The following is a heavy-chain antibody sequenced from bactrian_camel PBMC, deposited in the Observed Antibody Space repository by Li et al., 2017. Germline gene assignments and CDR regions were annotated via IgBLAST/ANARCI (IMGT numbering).Heavy chain of an antibody. CDR1: GFTFSGYD. Sequence: VQLVESGGGLVQPGGSLRLSCAASGFTFSGYDMTWVRQAPGKGLEWVSSINSGGGTIVYADSVKGRFTISKDNAKNTLYLKMHSLKPEDTAIYYCAASIIILQPASRLRRRSYNHWGQGTQVTVS. CDR3: AASIIILQPASRLRRRSYNH. CDR2: INSGGGTI. D-gene: IGHD3*01. V-gene: IGHV3S40*01. J-gene: IGHJ4*01.